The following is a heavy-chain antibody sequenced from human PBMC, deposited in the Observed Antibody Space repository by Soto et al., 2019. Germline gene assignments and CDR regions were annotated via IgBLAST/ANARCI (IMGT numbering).Heavy chain of an antibody. V-gene: IGHV3-11*05. J-gene: IGHJ6*02. CDR2: IDSSTKYT. Sequence: QVQLVESGGGLVRPGGSLRLSCEASGFTFSDYYMTWFRQAPGKGLEWLSYIDSSTKYTNYADSVKGRFTISRDNAKNSLYLQMNSLRADDTAAYYCAREYYYTMDVWGQGTMVTVSS. CDR1: GFTFSDYY. CDR3: AREYYYTMDV.